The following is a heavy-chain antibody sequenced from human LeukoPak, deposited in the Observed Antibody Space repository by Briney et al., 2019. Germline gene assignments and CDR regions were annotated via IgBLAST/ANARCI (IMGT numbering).Heavy chain of an antibody. CDR2: IYYSGST. V-gene: IGHV4-39*01. Sequence: SETLSLTCTVSGGSISISTYYWGWIRQPPGNGLEWIVNIYYSGSTYYNPSLKSRVTISVDTSKNQFSLKLNSVTAADTAVYYCARLSHYYDSSGYYLGSYYFDYWGQGTLVTVSS. CDR3: ARLSHYYDSSGYYLGSYYFDY. D-gene: IGHD3-22*01. J-gene: IGHJ4*02. CDR1: GGSISISTYY.